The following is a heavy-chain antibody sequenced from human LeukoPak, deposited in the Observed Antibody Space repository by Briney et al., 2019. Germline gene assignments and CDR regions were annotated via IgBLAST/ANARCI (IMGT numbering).Heavy chain of an antibody. V-gene: IGHV4-34*01. CDR1: GGSFSGYY. CDR3: ARAGWGSAWYIPERYFDY. D-gene: IGHD6-19*01. J-gene: IGHJ4*02. Sequence: SETLSLTCAVYGGSFSGYYWSWIRQPPGKGLEWIGEINHSGSTNYNPSLKSRVTISVDTSKNQFSLKLSSVTAADTAVYYCARAGWGSAWYIPERYFDYWGQGTLVTVSS. CDR2: INHSGST.